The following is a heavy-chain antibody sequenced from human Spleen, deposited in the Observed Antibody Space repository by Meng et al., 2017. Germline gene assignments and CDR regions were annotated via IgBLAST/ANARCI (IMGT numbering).Heavy chain of an antibody. J-gene: IGHJ6*02. CDR3: ASTVSYGTLYYYGMDV. V-gene: IGHV3-48*03. CDR2: ISSSGSTI. CDR1: GFTFSSYE. D-gene: IGHD5-18*01. Sequence: GESLKISCAASGFTFSSYEMNWVRQAPGKGLEWVSYISSSGSTIYYADSVKGRFTISRDNAKNSLYLQMNSLRAEDTAVYYCASTVSYGTLYYYGMDVWGQGTTVTVSS.